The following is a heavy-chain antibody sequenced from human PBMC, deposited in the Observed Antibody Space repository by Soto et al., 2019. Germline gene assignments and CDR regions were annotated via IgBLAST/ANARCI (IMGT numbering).Heavy chain of an antibody. CDR3: ARHSTGYYYSYFDY. Sequence: SETLSLTCTVSGDSITDSTYYWAWIRQPPGKGLEWIGSVFYSGGTHYNPSRKSRVTISVDTSKNQFSLKVRSVTTADTAVYYCARHSTGYYYSYFDYWGPGTLVTVSS. J-gene: IGHJ4*02. D-gene: IGHD3-22*01. V-gene: IGHV4-39*01. CDR1: GDSITDSTYY. CDR2: VFYSGGT.